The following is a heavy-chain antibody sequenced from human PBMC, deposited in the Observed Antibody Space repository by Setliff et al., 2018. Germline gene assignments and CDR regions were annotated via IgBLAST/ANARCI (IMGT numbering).Heavy chain of an antibody. CDR3: ARVWRLVSDY. D-gene: IGHD2-21*02. Sequence: PGESLKISCAASGFTFSTYWMSWVRQAPGKGLEWVANIKQDGSEKYYVDSVKGRFSISRDNAKNSLYLQMNSLRAEDTAVYYCARVWRLVSDYWGQGTLVTVSS. J-gene: IGHJ4*02. V-gene: IGHV3-7*01. CDR2: IKQDGSEK. CDR1: GFTFSTYW.